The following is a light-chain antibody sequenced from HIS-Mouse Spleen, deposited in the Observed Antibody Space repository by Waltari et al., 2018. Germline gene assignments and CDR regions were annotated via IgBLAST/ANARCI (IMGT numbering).Light chain of an antibody. CDR1: ALPKKY. J-gene: IGLJ2*01. CDR2: EDS. Sequence: SYELTQSTSVSVSPGQTARITCSGDALPKKYAHWYQQKSGQAPVLVSYEDSKRPSGIPERFSGSGSGTMATLTISGAQVEDEADYYCYSTDSSGNHRVFGGGTKLTVL. V-gene: IGLV3-10*01. CDR3: YSTDSSGNHRV.